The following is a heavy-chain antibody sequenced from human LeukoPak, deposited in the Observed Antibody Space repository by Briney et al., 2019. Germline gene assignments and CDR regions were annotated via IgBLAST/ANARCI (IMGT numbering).Heavy chain of an antibody. V-gene: IGHV4-59*08. J-gene: IGHJ4*02. CDR2: IYYSGST. CDR3: ARQLLRYSPPSPYYFDY. CDR1: GGSISSYY. D-gene: IGHD3-9*01. Sequence: SETLSLTCTVSGGSISSYYWSWIRQPPGKGLERIGYIYYSGSTNYNPSLKSRVTISVDTSKNQFSLKLSSLTAADTAVYYCARQLLRYSPPSPYYFDYWGQGTLVTVSS.